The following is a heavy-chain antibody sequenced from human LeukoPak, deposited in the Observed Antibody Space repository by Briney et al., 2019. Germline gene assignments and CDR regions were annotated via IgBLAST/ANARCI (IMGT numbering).Heavy chain of an antibody. CDR2: IYPNDNT. V-gene: IGHV3-66*01. CDR3: TSDKYSSSLGVVDY. J-gene: IGHJ4*02. CDR1: GFTVSSNY. Sequence: GGSLRLSCAASGFTVSSNYMNWVRQAPGKGLEWVSMIYPNDNTFYTDSVKGRFTISRDDSKSIAHLQMNSLKTEDTAVYYCTSDKYSSSLGVVDYWGQGTLVTVSS. D-gene: IGHD6-6*01.